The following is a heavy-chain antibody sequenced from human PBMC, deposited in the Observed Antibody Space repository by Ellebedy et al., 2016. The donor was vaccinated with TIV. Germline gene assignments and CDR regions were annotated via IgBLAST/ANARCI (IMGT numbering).Heavy chain of an antibody. CDR3: ARDVRSSGERVGFDY. V-gene: IGHV4-59*12. D-gene: IGHD6-6*01. J-gene: IGHJ4*02. CDR1: GGSISSYY. CDR2: IYYSGTT. Sequence: SETLSLTCTVSGGSISSYYWSWIRQPPGKGLEWIGYIYYSGTTNYNPSLKSRVTISVDTSKNQFSLQLNSVTREDTAVYYCARDVRSSGERVGFDYWGQGTLVTVSS.